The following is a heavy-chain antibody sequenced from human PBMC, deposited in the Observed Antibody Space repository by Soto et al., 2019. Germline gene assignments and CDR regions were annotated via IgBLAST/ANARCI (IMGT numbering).Heavy chain of an antibody. CDR2: VVPMVCMS. D-gene: IGHD3-10*01. CDR1: GGTFNSYT. Sequence: QVQLVQSGAEMKKPGSSVKVSCTASGGTFNSYTISWVRQAPGQGLEWMGRVVPMVCMSNYVPKFQGRITITANKSTNTAYMILSSLRSEDTAVYYCATNYGSGSTNFDHCGQGTLVTVSS. V-gene: IGHV1-69*02. CDR3: ATNYGSGSTNFDH. J-gene: IGHJ4*02.